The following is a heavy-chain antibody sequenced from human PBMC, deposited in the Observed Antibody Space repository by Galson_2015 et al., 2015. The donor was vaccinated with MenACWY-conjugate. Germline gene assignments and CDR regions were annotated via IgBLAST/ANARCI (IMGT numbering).Heavy chain of an antibody. CDR1: GYSFTNYW. J-gene: IGHJ6*02. CDR2: IDPHNSNT. V-gene: IGHV5-51*01. D-gene: IGHD1-26*01. Sequence: QSGAEVKKPGESLKISCKGSGYSFTNYWIGWVRQMPGRGLEWIGLIDPHNSNTRYSPSFQGQVTISADKSIGTAFLQWSSLKASDTAMYYCARHPPGGRGMDVWGRGTTVTVSS. CDR3: ARHPPGGRGMDV.